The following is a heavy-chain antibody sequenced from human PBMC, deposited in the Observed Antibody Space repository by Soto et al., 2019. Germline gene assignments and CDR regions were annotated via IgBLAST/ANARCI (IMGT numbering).Heavy chain of an antibody. CDR3: ARVGGINWFDP. D-gene: IGHD3-16*01. CDR1: GGSISSGGYY. CDR2: IYYSGST. Sequence: PSETLSLTCTVSGGSISSGGYYWSWIRQHPGKGLEWIEYIYYSGSTYYNPSLKSRVTISLDTSKNHFSLKLSSVTAADTAVYYCARVGGINWFDPWGQGTLVTVSS. J-gene: IGHJ5*02. V-gene: IGHV4-31*03.